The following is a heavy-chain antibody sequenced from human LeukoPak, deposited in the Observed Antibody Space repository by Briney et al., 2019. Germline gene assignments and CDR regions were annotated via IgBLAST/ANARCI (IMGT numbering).Heavy chain of an antibody. V-gene: IGHV3-23*01. CDR2: ISGSGGST. J-gene: IGHJ4*02. D-gene: IGHD1-20*01. CDR1: GFTFSSYA. Sequence: ALRLSCAASGFTFSSYAMSWVRQAPGKGLEWVSAISGSGGSTYYADSVKGRFTISRDNSKTTLYLQMNSLRAEDTAVYYCAKGGGNWNAFVWYWGQGTLVTVSS. CDR3: AKGGGNWNAFVWY.